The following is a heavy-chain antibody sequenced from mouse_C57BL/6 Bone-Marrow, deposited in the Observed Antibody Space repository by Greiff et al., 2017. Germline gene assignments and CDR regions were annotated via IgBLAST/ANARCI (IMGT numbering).Heavy chain of an antibody. Sequence: EVQRVESGGGLVQPGGSMKLSCVASGFTFSNYWMNWVRQSPEKGLEWVAQIRLKSDNYATHYAESVKGRFTISRDDSKSSVYLQMNNLRAEDTGIYYCTVGNRWGQGTTLTVSS. CDR1: GFTFSNYW. J-gene: IGHJ2*01. V-gene: IGHV6-3*01. CDR3: TVGNR. CDR2: IRLKSDNYAT.